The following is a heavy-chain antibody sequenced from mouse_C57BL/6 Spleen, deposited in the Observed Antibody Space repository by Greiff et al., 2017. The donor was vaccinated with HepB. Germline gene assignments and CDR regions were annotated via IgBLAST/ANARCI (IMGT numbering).Heavy chain of an antibody. J-gene: IGHJ2*01. V-gene: IGHV1-53*01. CDR1: GYTFTSYW. Sequence: QVQLQQPGTELVKPGASGYTFTSYWMHWVKQRPGQGLEWIGNINPSNGGTNYNEKFKSKATLTVDKSSSTAYMQLSSLTSEDSAVYYCARSGSNSDDWGQGTTLTVSS. CDR2: INPSNGGT. CDR3: ARSGSNSDD. D-gene: IGHD2-5*01.